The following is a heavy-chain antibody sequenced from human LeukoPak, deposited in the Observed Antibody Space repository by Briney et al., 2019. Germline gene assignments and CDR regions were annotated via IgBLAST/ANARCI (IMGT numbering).Heavy chain of an antibody. J-gene: IGHJ4*02. D-gene: IGHD1-26*01. V-gene: IGHV4-34*01. CDR1: GGSFSGYY. CDR3: ARGLLVGNTGYYFDY. CDR2: INHSGST. Sequence: SETLSLTCAVYGGSFSGYYWSWIRQPPGEGLEWIGEINHSGSTNYNPSLKSRVTISVDTSKNQFSLKLSSVTAADTAVYYCARGLLVGNTGYYFDYWGQGTLVTVSS.